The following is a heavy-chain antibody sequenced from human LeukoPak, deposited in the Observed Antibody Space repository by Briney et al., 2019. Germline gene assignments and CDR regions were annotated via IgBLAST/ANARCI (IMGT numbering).Heavy chain of an antibody. V-gene: IGHV4-39*01. CDR3: ARQARKDWLLLGLYFDY. CDR2: IYYSGST. D-gene: IGHD3-9*01. CDR1: GGSISTSNSY. Sequence: PSETLSLTCAVSGGSISTSNSYWGWIRRPPGKGLEWIGSIYYSGSTYYNPSLKSRVTISVDTSKNQFSLKLSSVTAADTAVYYCARQARKDWLLLGLYFDYWGQGTLVTVSS. J-gene: IGHJ4*02.